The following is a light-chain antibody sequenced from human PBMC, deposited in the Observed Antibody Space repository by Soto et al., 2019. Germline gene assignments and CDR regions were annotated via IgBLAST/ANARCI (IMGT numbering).Light chain of an antibody. CDR3: QCYGSSPPSWT. CDR2: GAS. CDR1: QSVSNSY. Sequence: EIVLTQSPGTLSLSPGERATNSCRASQSVSNSYLAWYQQKPGQAPRLLIYGASSRAAGIPDRFSGSGSGTDFTLSISRLEPEDFAIYYCQCYGSSPPSWTFGQGTKVDIK. J-gene: IGKJ1*01. V-gene: IGKV3-20*01.